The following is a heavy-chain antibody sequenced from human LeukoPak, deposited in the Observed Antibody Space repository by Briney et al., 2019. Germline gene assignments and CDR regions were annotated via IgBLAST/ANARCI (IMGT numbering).Heavy chain of an antibody. D-gene: IGHD2-2*01. CDR1: GYSITSAYY. CDR2: FFLKGST. CDR3: ARVARCTSFFDVDY. J-gene: IGHJ4*02. Sequence: PSETLSLTCTVSGYSITSAYYWGWFGQPPGKGLEWIGSFFLKGSTYYNPSLKSRVTISVDTSKNQFSLTLSSVTAADTAVYYCARVARCTSFFDVDYWGQGTLVTVSS. V-gene: IGHV4-38-2*02.